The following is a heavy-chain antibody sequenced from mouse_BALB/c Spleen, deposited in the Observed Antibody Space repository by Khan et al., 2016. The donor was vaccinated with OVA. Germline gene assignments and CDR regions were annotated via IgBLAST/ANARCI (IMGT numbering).Heavy chain of an antibody. CDR1: GFAFNSHD. J-gene: IGHJ3*01. V-gene: IGHV5-9*02. Sequence: EVELVESGGGLVKPGGSLKLSCEVSGFAFNSHDMSWVRQPPERRLEWVATISSTGSYTYYPDSVKGRFTISRDTARNTLYLQMSSLRSEDTALYYCTRPSYYGNPWFTYWGQGTLVTVSA. D-gene: IGHD2-10*01. CDR3: TRPSYYGNPWFTY. CDR2: ISSTGSYT.